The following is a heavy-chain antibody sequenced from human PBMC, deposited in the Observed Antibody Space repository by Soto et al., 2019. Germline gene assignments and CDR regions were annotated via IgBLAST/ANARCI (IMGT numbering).Heavy chain of an antibody. V-gene: IGHV3-30-3*01. CDR1: GFTFSSYA. D-gene: IGHD1-26*01. CDR3: ARAQVGAIYFDY. J-gene: IGHJ4*02. CDR2: ISYDGSNK. Sequence: QVQLVESGGGVVQPGRSLRLSCAASGFTFSSYAMHWVRQAPGKGLEWVAVISYDGSNKYYADSVKGRFTISRDNSKNTLYLQMNSLRAEDTAVYYCARAQVGAIYFDYWGQGTLVTVSS.